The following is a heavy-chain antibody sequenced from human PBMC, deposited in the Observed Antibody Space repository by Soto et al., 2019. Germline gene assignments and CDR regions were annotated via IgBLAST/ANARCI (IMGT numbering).Heavy chain of an antibody. Sequence: LSLTCTVSGGSISSSSYYWGWIRQPPGKGLEWIGSIYYSGSTYYNPSLKSRVTISVDTSKNQFSLKLSSVTAADTAVYYCARLTEAYYYYMDVWGKGTTVTVSS. CDR3: ARLTEAYYYYMDV. V-gene: IGHV4-39*01. CDR2: IYYSGST. CDR1: GGSISSSSYY. J-gene: IGHJ6*03.